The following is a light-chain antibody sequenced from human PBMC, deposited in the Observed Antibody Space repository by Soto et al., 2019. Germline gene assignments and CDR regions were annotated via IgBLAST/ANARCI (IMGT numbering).Light chain of an antibody. V-gene: IGLV2-14*01. Sequence: QSALTQPASVSGSPGQSITISCTGTSSDVGGYNYVSWYQQHPGKAPKLMIYEVSNRPSGVSNRFSGSKSGNTASLAISGRQAADEADYYCRSYASGSPGVFGGGTKLTVL. CDR1: SSDVGGYNY. J-gene: IGLJ3*02. CDR2: EVS. CDR3: RSYASGSPGV.